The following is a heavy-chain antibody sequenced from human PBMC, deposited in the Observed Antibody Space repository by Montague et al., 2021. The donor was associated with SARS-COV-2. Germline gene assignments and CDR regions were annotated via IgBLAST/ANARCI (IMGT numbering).Heavy chain of an antibody. Sequence: SETLSLTCTVSSGSISSYYWSWIRQPPGKGLEWIGYIYYSGSTNYNPSLKSRVTISVDTSKNQFSLKLSSVTAADTAVYYCARGAGYSSSWYLDFEIWGQGTMVTVSS. CDR2: IYYSGST. CDR1: SGSISSYY. V-gene: IGHV4-59*01. D-gene: IGHD6-13*01. J-gene: IGHJ3*02. CDR3: ARGAGYSSSWYLDFEI.